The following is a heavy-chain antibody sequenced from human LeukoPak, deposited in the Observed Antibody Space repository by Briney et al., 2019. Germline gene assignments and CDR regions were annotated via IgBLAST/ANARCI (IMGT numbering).Heavy chain of an antibody. CDR1: GFTFSSYS. CDR2: IRYDGSNK. V-gene: IGHV3-30*02. D-gene: IGHD6-13*01. J-gene: IGHJ4*02. CDR3: AKDPTHRELGFDY. Sequence: GGSLRLSCAASGFTFSSYSMNWVRQAPGEGLGWVAFIRYDGSNKYYADSVKGRFTISRDNSKNTLYLQMNSLRAEDTAVYYCAKDPTHRELGFDYWGQGTLVTVSS.